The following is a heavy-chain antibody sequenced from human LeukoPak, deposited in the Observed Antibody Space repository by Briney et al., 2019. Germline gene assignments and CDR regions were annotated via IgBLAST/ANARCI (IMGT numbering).Heavy chain of an antibody. J-gene: IGHJ3*02. Sequence: GGSLRLSCAASGFTFSAFGMHWVRQAPGKGLEWVTFKYYADSVKGRFTISRDNSKNTLYLQMNNMRTEDTAVYYCAREALEWSPPDIWGQGTTVTVSS. D-gene: IGHD3-3*01. CDR3: AREALEWSPPDI. CDR1: GFTFSAFG. CDR2: K. V-gene: IGHV3-30*02.